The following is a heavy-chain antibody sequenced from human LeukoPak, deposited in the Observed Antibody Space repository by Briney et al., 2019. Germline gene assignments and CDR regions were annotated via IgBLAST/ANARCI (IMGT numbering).Heavy chain of an antibody. CDR3: ARDQGVMGATFDY. CDR2: INAGNGNT. V-gene: IGHV1-3*01. CDR1: GYTFTSYA. Sequence: ASVKVSCKASGYTFTSYAMHWVRQAPGQRLEWMGWINAGNGNTKYSQKFQGRVTITRDTSASTAYMELSSLRSEDTAVYYCARDQGVMGATFDYWGQGTLVTVSS. J-gene: IGHJ4*02. D-gene: IGHD1-26*01.